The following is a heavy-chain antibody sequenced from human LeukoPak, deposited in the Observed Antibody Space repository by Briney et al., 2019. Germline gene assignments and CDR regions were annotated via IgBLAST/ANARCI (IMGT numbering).Heavy chain of an antibody. CDR2: ISWDGGST. V-gene: IGHV3-43D*03. D-gene: IGHD6-19*01. CDR3: AKDLTGYSSGWYSVDV. CDR1: GFTFDDYA. Sequence: GGSLRLSCAASGFTFDDYAMHWVRHAPGKGLEWVFLISWDGGSTYYADSVKGRFTISRDNSKNSLYLQMNSLRAEDTALYYCAKDLTGYSSGWYSVDVWGKGTTVTVSS. J-gene: IGHJ6*04.